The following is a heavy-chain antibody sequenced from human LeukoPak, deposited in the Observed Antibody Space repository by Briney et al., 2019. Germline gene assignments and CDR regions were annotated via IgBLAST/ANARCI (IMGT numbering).Heavy chain of an antibody. Sequence: PGGSLRLSCAASGFTFSSYAMSWVRQAPGKGLEWVSAISGSGGSTYYADSVKGRFTISRDNSKNTLYLQMNSLRAEDTAVYYCARRSGYCSGGSCQRSGYYYSMDVWGQGTTVTVSS. CDR2: ISGSGGST. V-gene: IGHV3-23*01. CDR1: GFTFSSYA. CDR3: ARRSGYCSGGSCQRSGYYYSMDV. J-gene: IGHJ6*02. D-gene: IGHD2-15*01.